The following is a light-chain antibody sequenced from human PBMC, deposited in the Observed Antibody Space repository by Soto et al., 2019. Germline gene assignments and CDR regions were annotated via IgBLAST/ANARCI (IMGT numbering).Light chain of an antibody. CDR1: QDISNF. Sequence: DIQMTQSPSSLSASVGDRVTITCQASQDISNFLNWYQQKPGKAPKLLIYDASKLETGVPSRFSGSGSGTDFIFTISSLQPEDIATYYCQQYYNLPLTFGGGTKVEI. CDR3: QQYYNLPLT. J-gene: IGKJ4*01. CDR2: DAS. V-gene: IGKV1-33*01.